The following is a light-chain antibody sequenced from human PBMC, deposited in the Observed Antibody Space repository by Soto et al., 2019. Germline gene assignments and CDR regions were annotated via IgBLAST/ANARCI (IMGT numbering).Light chain of an antibody. CDR3: QQYNKSRT. CDR2: GAS. Sequence: EIVMTQSPATLSVSPGERVTLSCRASESVSSSIAWYQQRTGQAPRLLIYGASTRATGIPARFSGSGSGTEFTLTISSLQSEDFAIYYCQQYNKSRTFGQGTKVDIK. J-gene: IGKJ1*01. CDR1: ESVSSS. V-gene: IGKV3-15*01.